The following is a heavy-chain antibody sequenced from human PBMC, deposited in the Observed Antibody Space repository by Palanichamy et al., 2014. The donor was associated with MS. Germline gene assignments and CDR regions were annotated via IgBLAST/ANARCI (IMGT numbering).Heavy chain of an antibody. Sequence: EVQLVESGGGLVKPGGSLRLTCVASGFTFNTAWTSWVRQAPGKGLEWVGRIKSNTYGGTTDFAAPVKGRFTMSRDDSKDTLSLQMNSLRTEDTAVYYCAKTFHSDSSFDYWGQGTLITVSS. CDR1: GFTFNTAW. J-gene: IGHJ4*02. CDR3: AKTFHSDSSFDY. D-gene: IGHD3-22*01. CDR2: IKSNTYGGTT. V-gene: IGHV3-15*01.